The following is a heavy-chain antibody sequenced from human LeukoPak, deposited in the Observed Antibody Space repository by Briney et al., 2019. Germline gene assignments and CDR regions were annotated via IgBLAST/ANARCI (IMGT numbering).Heavy chain of an antibody. D-gene: IGHD2-15*01. J-gene: IGHJ4*02. CDR2: ISYDGSNK. Sequence: PGRSLRLSCAASGFTFSSYAMHWVRQAPGKGLEWVAVISYDGSNKYYADSVKGRFTISRDNSKNTLYLQMNSLRAEDTAVCYCARERGKQYCSGGSCYAGYFDYWGQGTLVTVSS. CDR3: ARERGKQYCSGGSCYAGYFDY. V-gene: IGHV3-30-3*01. CDR1: GFTFSSYA.